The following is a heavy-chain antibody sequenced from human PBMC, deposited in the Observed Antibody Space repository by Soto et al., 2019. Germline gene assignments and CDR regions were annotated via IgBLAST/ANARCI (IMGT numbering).Heavy chain of an antibody. CDR2: IYWDDDK. CDR1: GFSLTTSGVG. D-gene: IGHD3-3*01. V-gene: IGHV2-5*02. J-gene: IGHJ4*02. CDR3: AHRVLRTVFGLVTTTAIYFVF. Sequence: QITLNESGPTQVKPRQTLTLTCTFSGFSLTTSGVGVGWIRQSPGKAPEWLALIYWDDDKRYSPSLKSRLTLTKDTSKNQVVLTMADLDPAETATYYCAHRVLRTVFGLVTTTAIYFVFWGQGTPVAVSS.